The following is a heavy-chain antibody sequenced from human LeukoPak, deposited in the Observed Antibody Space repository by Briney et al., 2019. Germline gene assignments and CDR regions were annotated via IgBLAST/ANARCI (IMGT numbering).Heavy chain of an antibody. CDR1: GGSISSGGYS. CDR2: MHHSGST. CDR3: AIGYCSGGSCFDY. J-gene: IGHJ4*02. D-gene: IGHD2-15*01. Sequence: NTSQTLSLTCAVSGGSISSGGYSWSWIRQPPGKGLEWIGYMHHSGSTYYNPSLKSRVTISVDRSKNQFSLKLSSVTAADTAVYYCAIGYCSGGSCFDYWGQGTLVTVSS. V-gene: IGHV4-30-2*01.